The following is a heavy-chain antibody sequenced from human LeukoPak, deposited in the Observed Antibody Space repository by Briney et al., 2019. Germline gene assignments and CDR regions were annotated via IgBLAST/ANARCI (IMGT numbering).Heavy chain of an antibody. V-gene: IGHV4-34*01. CDR3: ARRRRDYVWGSYRYPFDY. CDR2: INHSGST. D-gene: IGHD3-16*02. J-gene: IGHJ4*02. Sequence: SETLSLTCTVYGKSFSGYYWTCIRQSPGKGLEWIGEINHSGSTNYNPSLKSRVTISVDTSKNQFSLKLSSVTAADTAVYYCARRRRDYVWGSYRYPFDYWGQGTLVTVSS. CDR1: GKSFSGYY.